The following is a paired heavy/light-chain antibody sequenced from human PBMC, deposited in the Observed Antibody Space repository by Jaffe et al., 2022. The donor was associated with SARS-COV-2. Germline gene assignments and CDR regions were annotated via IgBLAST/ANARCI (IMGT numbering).Heavy chain of an antibody. CDR1: GGSISSGGYY. Sequence: QVQLQESGPGLVKPSQTLSLTCTVSGGSISSGGYYWSWIRQHPGKGLEWIGYIYYSGSTYYNPSLKSRVTISVDTSKNQFSLKLSSVTAADTAVYYCARVKYGLDYDSSGYNDYWGQGTLVTVSS. J-gene: IGHJ4*02. CDR2: IYYSGST. D-gene: IGHD3-22*01. CDR3: ARVKYGLDYDSSGYNDY. V-gene: IGHV4-31*03.
Light chain of an antibody. Sequence: EIVLTQSPATLSLSPGERATLSCGASQSVSSSYLAWYQQKPGLAPRLLIYDASSRATGIPDRFSGSGSGTDFTLTISRLEPEDFAVYYCQQYGSSPTFGQGTKVEIK. CDR2: DAS. CDR1: QSVSSSY. V-gene: IGKV3D-20*01. CDR3: QQYGSSPT. J-gene: IGKJ1*01.